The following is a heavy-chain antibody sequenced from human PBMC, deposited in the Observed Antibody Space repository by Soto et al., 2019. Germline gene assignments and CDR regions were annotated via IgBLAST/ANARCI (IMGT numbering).Heavy chain of an antibody. CDR3: ARSFTGFTIYYYYYMDV. V-gene: IGHV4-59*01. Sequence: SETLSLTCTVSGGSISSYYWSWIRQPPRKGLEWIGYIYYSGSTNYNPSLKSRVTISVDTSKNQFSLKLSSVTAADTAVYYCARSFTGFTIYYYYYMDVWGKGTTVTVSS. CDR1: GGSISSYY. D-gene: IGHD3-10*01. CDR2: IYYSGST. J-gene: IGHJ6*03.